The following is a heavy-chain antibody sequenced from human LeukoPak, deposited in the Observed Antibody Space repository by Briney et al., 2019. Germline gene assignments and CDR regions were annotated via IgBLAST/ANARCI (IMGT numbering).Heavy chain of an antibody. CDR3: AKGKRQYQPLDY. V-gene: IGHV3-23*01. J-gene: IGHJ4*02. Sequence: GGSLRLSCTTSKFNFNSYGMTWVRQAPGKGLEWVSAISGSGGSTYYADSVKGRFTISRDNSKNTLYLQMNSLRAEDTAVYYCAKGKRQYQPLDYWGQGTLVTVSS. CDR1: KFNFNSYG. D-gene: IGHD2-2*01. CDR2: ISGSGGST.